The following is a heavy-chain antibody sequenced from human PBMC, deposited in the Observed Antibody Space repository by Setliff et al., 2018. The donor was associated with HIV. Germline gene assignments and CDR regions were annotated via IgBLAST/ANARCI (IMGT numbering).Heavy chain of an antibody. D-gene: IGHD3-16*02. CDR2: ISAYNGNT. CDR3: ARDGAYVWGTYRYQGFDH. Sequence: ASVKVSCKASGYTFTSHGISWVRQAPGQGLEWMGWISAYNGNTNYVQKLQGRVTMTTDTSTTTAYMELRSLTSDDTAVYYSARDGAYVWGTYRYQGFDHWGQGTLVTVSS. J-gene: IGHJ4*02. V-gene: IGHV1-18*01. CDR1: GYTFTSHG.